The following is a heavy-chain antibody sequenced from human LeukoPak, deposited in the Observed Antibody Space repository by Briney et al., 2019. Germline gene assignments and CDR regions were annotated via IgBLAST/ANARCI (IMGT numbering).Heavy chain of an antibody. V-gene: IGHV3-21*01. CDR1: GFTFSSYS. Sequence: GGCLRLSCAASGFTFSSYSMNWVRQAPGEGLGWVSSIRRSISYIYYADSVKGRFTISRDNANNSLYLQMNSLRAEDTAVYYCATVVVTPFDYWGQGTLVTVSS. CDR2: IRRSISYI. J-gene: IGHJ4*02. D-gene: IGHD2-21*02. CDR3: ATVVVTPFDY.